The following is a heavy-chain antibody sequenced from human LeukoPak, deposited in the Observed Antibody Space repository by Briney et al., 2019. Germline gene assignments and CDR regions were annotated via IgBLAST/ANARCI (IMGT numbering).Heavy chain of an antibody. CDR2: INPNSGGT. V-gene: IGHV1-2*02. CDR1: GYTFSDYY. D-gene: IGHD3-10*01. Sequence: ASVKVSCKASGYTFSDYYIHWVRQAPGQGLEWMGWINPNSGGTNYAQKFQGRVTMTTETSTSTAYMELRSLRFDDTAVYYCARDRVHRLLWVGELTNWFDPWGQGTLVTVSS. CDR3: ARDRVHRLLWVGELTNWFDP. J-gene: IGHJ5*02.